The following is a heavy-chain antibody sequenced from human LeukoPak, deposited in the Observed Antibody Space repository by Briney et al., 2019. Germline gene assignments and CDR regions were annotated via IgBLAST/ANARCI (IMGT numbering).Heavy chain of an antibody. Sequence: PGGSLRLSCAASGFTFSSYAMHWVRQAPGKGLEWVAVISYDGSNKYYADSVKGRFTISRDNSKNTLYLQMNSLRAEDTAVYYCASPRFLEWLLRFDYWGQGTLVTVSS. V-gene: IGHV3-30*01. J-gene: IGHJ4*02. CDR2: ISYDGSNK. CDR1: GFTFSSYA. CDR3: ASPRFLEWLLRFDY. D-gene: IGHD3-3*01.